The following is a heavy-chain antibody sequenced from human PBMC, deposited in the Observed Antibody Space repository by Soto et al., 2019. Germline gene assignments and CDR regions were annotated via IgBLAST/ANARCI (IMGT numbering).Heavy chain of an antibody. CDR1: GFTFSSYA. V-gene: IGHV3-23*01. J-gene: IGHJ4*02. CDR2: ISGSGGST. CDR3: AKDPPITFGGVHYFDY. Sequence: GGSLRLSCAACGFTFSSYAMSWVRQAPGKGLEWVSAISGSGGSTYYADSVKGRFTISRDNSKYTLYLQMNSLRAEDTAVYYCAKDPPITFGGVHYFDYWGQGTLVTVSS. D-gene: IGHD3-16*01.